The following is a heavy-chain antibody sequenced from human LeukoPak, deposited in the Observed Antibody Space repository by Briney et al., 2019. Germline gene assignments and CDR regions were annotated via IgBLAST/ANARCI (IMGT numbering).Heavy chain of an antibody. Sequence: GGSLRLSCAASGFTFSNYAMTWVRQAPGKGLEWVSAISGSGGSTYYADSVKGRFTISRDNSKNTLYLQMNSLRAEDTAIYYCASSSYYYVGLFDYWGQGTLVTVSS. V-gene: IGHV3-23*01. D-gene: IGHD3-10*02. CDR2: ISGSGGST. J-gene: IGHJ4*02. CDR3: ASSSYYYVGLFDY. CDR1: GFTFSNYA.